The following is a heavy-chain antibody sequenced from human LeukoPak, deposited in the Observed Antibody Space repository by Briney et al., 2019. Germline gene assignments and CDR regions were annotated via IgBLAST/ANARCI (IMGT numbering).Heavy chain of an antibody. CDR3: TRGGAASPGVY. V-gene: IGHV3-7*01. J-gene: IGHJ4*02. CDR2: IKEDGGEK. D-gene: IGHD2-8*01. CDR1: GFTFSSYW. Sequence: PGXXLRLSCAGSGFTFSSYWMSWVRQAPGKGLEWVANIKEDGGEKYYVDSVKGRFTISRDNAKNSLYLQMSSLRADDTAIYYCTRGGAASPGVYWGQGTLVTVSS.